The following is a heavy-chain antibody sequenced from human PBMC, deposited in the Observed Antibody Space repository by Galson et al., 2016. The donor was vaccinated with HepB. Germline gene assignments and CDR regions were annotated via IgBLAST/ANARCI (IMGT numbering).Heavy chain of an antibody. D-gene: IGHD4-17*01. J-gene: IGHJ3*02. Sequence: ETLSLTCTVSGGAINSYYWSWMRQPPGKGLEWIGYIYYSGSTYYKSSLESRVTISVDTSKNQFSLRLSSVTAADTAVYYCASTNYGDDVFEIWGQGTMVTVSS. CDR1: GGAINSYY. CDR3: ASTNYGDDVFEI. CDR2: IYYSGST. V-gene: IGHV4-59*01.